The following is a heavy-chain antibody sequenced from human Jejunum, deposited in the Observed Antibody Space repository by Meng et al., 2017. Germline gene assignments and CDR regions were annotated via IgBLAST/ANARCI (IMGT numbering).Heavy chain of an antibody. J-gene: IGHJ4*02. CDR3: ARDHMGSLDY. Sequence: QVQVQEQGPGLVRPSETLTLIFSGSGGSGSSSGYQLSWIRQPPGKGLEWIGYASTNYNPSLKSRFTISVDTSKNQFSLRLTSVTVADTAVYYCARDHMGSLDYWGQGILVTVSS. CDR1: GGSGSSSGYQ. V-gene: IGHV4-61*08. CDR2: AST. D-gene: IGHD1-26*01.